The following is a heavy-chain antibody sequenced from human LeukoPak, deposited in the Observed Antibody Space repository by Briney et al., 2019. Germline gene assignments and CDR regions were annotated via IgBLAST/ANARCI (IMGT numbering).Heavy chain of an antibody. CDR3: ASNKPPYYYDSSGGAFDI. Sequence: SETLSLTCTVSGGPISSSSYYWGWIRQPPGKGLEWIGSIYYSGSTYYNPSLKSRVTISVDTSKNQFSLKLSSVTAADTAVYYCASNKPPYYYDSSGGAFDIWGQGTMVTVSS. CDR2: IYYSGST. CDR1: GGPISSSSYY. D-gene: IGHD3-22*01. J-gene: IGHJ3*02. V-gene: IGHV4-39*07.